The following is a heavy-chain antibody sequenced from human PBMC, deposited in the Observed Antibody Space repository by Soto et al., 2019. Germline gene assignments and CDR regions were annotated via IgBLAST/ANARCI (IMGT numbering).Heavy chain of an antibody. V-gene: IGHV3-66*01. CDR3: ARDWGDCSSTSCYELY. CDR1: GFTVSSNY. J-gene: IGHJ4*02. Sequence: VQLVESGGGLVQPGGSLRLSCAASGFTVSSNYMSWVRQAPGKGLEWVSVIYSGGSTYYADSVKGRFTISRDNPKNTLYLQMNSLRAEDTAVYYCARDWGDCSSTSCYELYWGQGTLVTVSS. CDR2: IYSGGST. D-gene: IGHD2-2*01.